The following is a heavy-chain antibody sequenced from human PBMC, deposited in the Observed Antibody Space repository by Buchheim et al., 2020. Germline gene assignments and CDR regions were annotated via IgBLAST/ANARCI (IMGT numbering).Heavy chain of an antibody. CDR3: ARDLTYYDFWSGTPGWFDP. V-gene: IGHV3-7*01. Sequence: EVQLVESGGGLVQPGGSLRLSCAASGFTFSSYWMSWVRQAPGKGLEWVANIKQDGSEKYYVDSVKGRFTISRDNAKNSLYLQMNSLRAEDTAVYYCARDLTYYDFWSGTPGWFDPWGRGTL. CDR1: GFTFSSYW. D-gene: IGHD3-3*01. J-gene: IGHJ5*02. CDR2: IKQDGSEK.